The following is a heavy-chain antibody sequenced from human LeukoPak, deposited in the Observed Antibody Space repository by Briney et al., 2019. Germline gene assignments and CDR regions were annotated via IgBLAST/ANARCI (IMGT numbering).Heavy chain of an antibody. V-gene: IGHV1-24*01. J-gene: IGHJ3*02. D-gene: IGHD1-26*01. CDR3: ATDGPWELPDLFGAFDI. Sequence: ASVKVSCKVSGYTLTELSMHWVRQAPGKGLEWMGGFDPEDGETICAQKFQGRVTMTEDTSTDTAYMELSSLRSEDTAVYYCATDGPWELPDLFGAFDIWGQGTMVTVSS. CDR1: GYTLTELS. CDR2: FDPEDGET.